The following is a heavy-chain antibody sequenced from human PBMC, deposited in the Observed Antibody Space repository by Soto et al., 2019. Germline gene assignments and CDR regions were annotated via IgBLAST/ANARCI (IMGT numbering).Heavy chain of an antibody. D-gene: IGHD3-9*01. CDR1: GGSISSYY. V-gene: IGHV4-59*01. J-gene: IGHJ4*02. Sequence: SETLSLTCTVSGGSISSYYWSWIRQPPGKGLEWIGYIYYSGSTNYNPSLKSRVTISVDTSKNQFSLKLSSVTAADTAVYYCARITRDLTGYYIGVDYFDYWGQGNLVTVSS. CDR2: IYYSGST. CDR3: ARITRDLTGYYIGVDYFDY.